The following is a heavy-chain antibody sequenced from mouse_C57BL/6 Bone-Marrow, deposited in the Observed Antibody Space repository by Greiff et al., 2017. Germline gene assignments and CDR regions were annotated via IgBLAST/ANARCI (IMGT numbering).Heavy chain of an antibody. CDR1: GYAFSSSW. Sequence: QVQLKQSGPELVKPGASVKISCTASGYAFSSSWLNWVEQRPGKVLEWLGRIYPGDGATNYNGMFKGKATLTADKSSSTAYMQLSSLTSEDSAVYFGARGGYDAWFAYWGQGTLVTVSA. V-gene: IGHV1-82*01. J-gene: IGHJ3*01. CDR3: ARGGYDAWFAY. D-gene: IGHD2-2*01. CDR2: IYPGDGAT.